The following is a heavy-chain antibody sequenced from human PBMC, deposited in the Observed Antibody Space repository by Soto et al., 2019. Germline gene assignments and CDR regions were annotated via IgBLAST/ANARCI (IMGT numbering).Heavy chain of an antibody. Sequence: QVQLVESGGGVVQPGRSLRLSCAASGFTFSTYGMHWVRQAPGKGLEWVAVISDDGFNKNYADSVKGRFTISRDNSKNTQYLQMNSLRAEDTAVYYCAKDRRRDADGMDVW. CDR1: GFTFSTYG. CDR2: ISDDGFNK. CDR3: AKDRRRDADGMDV. V-gene: IGHV3-30*18. J-gene: IGHJ6*01.